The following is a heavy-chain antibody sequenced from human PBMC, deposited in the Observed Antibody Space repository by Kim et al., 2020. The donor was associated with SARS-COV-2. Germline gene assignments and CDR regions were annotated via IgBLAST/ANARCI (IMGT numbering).Heavy chain of an antibody. V-gene: IGHV7-4-1*02. CDR3: ARGTEYRLDS. D-gene: IGHD3-16*02. Sequence: ASVKVSCKATGYSLSSFAMNWVRQAPGQGLEWMGWINTKTENPTYAQGFTGRFVFSLDTSVSTAFLQITSLQTDDTAVYYCARGTEYRLDSWCQGTQVSVYS. CDR2: INTKTENP. CDR1: GYSLSSFA. J-gene: IGHJ4*02.